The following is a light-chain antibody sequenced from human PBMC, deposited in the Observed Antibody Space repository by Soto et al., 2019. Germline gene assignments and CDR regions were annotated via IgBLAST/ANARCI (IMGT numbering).Light chain of an antibody. CDR2: WAS. CDR1: QSVFDSSDNKNY. J-gene: IGKJ5*01. V-gene: IGKV4-1*01. CDR3: QQYFTTPIT. Sequence: DIVMTQSPDFLAVSLGERATINCRSSQSVFDSSDNKNYLAWYQQKPGQPPKLLIYWASTRESGVPDRFSGSGSGTGFTLTISSLQTEDLAVYYCQQYFTTPITFGQGTRLEIK.